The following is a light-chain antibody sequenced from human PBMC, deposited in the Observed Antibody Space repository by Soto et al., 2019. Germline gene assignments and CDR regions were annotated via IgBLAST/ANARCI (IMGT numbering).Light chain of an antibody. CDR3: QQYVSSRT. CDR1: QNIGSSY. J-gene: IGKJ1*01. Sequence: DIVLTQSPGTLSLSPGERATLSCMASQNIGSSYLAWYQQKPGQAPRLLIFAASTRATGIPDRFSGSGSGTDFTLTISRLEPEDFAVYYCQQYVSSRTFGQGTKVEIK. CDR2: AAS. V-gene: IGKV3-20*01.